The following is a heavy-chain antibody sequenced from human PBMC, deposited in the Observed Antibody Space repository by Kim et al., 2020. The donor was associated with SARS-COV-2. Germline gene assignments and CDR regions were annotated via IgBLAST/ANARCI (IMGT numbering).Heavy chain of an antibody. J-gene: IGHJ6*02. Sequence: GGSLRLSCAAFGFTFSSYTMSWVRQAPGKGQEWVSAISGSGGSTYYPDSVKGRFTISRDNSKNTLYLQMNSLRAEDTAVYYCAKARTTMIVVVITTGYYYGMDVWGQGTTVTVSS. CDR1: GFTFSSYT. V-gene: IGHV3-23*01. D-gene: IGHD3-22*01. CDR2: ISGSGGST. CDR3: AKARTTMIVVVITTGYYYGMDV.